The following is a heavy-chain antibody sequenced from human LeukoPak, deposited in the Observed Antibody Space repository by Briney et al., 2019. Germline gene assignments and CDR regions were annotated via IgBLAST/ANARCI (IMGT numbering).Heavy chain of an antibody. V-gene: IGHV3-53*05. J-gene: IGHJ4*02. CDR1: GFTVSSNY. CDR2: IYSGGST. D-gene: IGHD2-8*01. Sequence: GGSLRLSCAASGFTVSSNYMSWVRQAPGKGLEWVSVIYSGGSTYYADSVKGRFTISRDNSKNTLYLQMNTLRTEDTALYYCVREKYCTPTDCLHGRFYFNCWGQGTLVTVSS. CDR3: VREKYCTPTDCLHGRFYFNC.